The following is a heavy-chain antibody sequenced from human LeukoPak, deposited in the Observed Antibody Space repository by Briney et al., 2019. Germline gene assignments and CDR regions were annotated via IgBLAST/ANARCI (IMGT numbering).Heavy chain of an antibody. J-gene: IGHJ6*03. Sequence: SETLSLTCTVSGGSISSGSYYWSWIRQPPGKGLEWIGSIYYSGSTYYNPSLKSRVTISVDTSKNQFSLRLSSVTAADTAVYYCARVINCSGGSCYYYYMDVWGKGTMVTVSS. V-gene: IGHV4-39*07. CDR3: ARVINCSGGSCYYYYMDV. D-gene: IGHD2-15*01. CDR2: IYYSGST. CDR1: GGSISSGSYY.